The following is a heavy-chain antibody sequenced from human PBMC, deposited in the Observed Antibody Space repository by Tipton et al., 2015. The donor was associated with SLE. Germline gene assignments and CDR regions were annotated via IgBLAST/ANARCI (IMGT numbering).Heavy chain of an antibody. Sequence: TLSLTCAVSGGSINSGGYSWSWIRQPPGKGLEWIGYIYHSGSTYYNPSLKSRVTISVDRSKNQFSLKLSSVTAADTAVYYCARAGTGVANTYWYFDLWGRGTLVTVSS. V-gene: IGHV4-30-2*01. CDR3: ARAGTGVANTYWYFDL. CDR2: IYHSGST. J-gene: IGHJ2*01. CDR1: GGSINSGGYS. D-gene: IGHD5-12*01.